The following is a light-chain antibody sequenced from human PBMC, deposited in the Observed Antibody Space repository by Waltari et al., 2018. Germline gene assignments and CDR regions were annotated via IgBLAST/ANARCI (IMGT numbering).Light chain of an antibody. CDR3: QNHERLPAT. J-gene: IGKJ1*01. Sequence: ELLLTQSPGTLSLSPGERATLPCRASQSIGKYLVWYQQKPGQAPRLLMYEASRRATGIPDRVSGSGSGTDFSLTISRLEPEDFAVYYCQNHERLPATFGQGTKVEIK. V-gene: IGKV3-20*01. CDR1: QSIGKY. CDR2: EAS.